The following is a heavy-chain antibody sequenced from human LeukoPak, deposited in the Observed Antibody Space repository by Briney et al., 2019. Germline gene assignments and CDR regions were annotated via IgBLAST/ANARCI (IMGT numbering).Heavy chain of an antibody. CDR1: GFTFSSYW. Sequence: GGSLRLSCAASGFTFSSYWMSWVRQAPGKGLEWVANIKQDGSEKYYVDSVKGRFTISSDNAKSSLYLQMNSLRAEDTAVYYCARYYDFWSGYPYYFDYWGQGTLVTVSS. V-gene: IGHV3-7*01. CDR3: ARYYDFWSGYPYYFDY. D-gene: IGHD3-3*01. CDR2: IKQDGSEK. J-gene: IGHJ4*02.